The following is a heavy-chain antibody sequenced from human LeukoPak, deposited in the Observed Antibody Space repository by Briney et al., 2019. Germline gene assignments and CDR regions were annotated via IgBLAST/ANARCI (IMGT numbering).Heavy chain of an antibody. CDR2: INPNSGGT. Sequence: ASVKVSCKASGYTFTGYYMHWVRQAPGQGLEWMGWINPNSGGTNYAQKFQGRVTMTRDTSISTAYMELSRLRSDDTAVYYCARDTYCSSTSCYYYYYYMDVWGKGTTVTVSS. V-gene: IGHV1-2*02. CDR1: GYTFTGYY. CDR3: ARDTYCSSTSCYYYYYYMDV. J-gene: IGHJ6*03. D-gene: IGHD2-2*01.